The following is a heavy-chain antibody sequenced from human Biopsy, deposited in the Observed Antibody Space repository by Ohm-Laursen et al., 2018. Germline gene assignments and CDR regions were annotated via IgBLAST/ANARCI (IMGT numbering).Heavy chain of an antibody. J-gene: IGHJ4*02. CDR3: AKDLRNNNWGVEN. CDR2: ISTNGNTI. D-gene: IGHD7-27*01. V-gene: IGHV3-48*01. CDR1: GFTFNTYS. Sequence: SLRLSCAAAGFTFNTYSMNWVRQAPGEGLEWVSYISTNGNTIYYVDSVKGRFTISRDNAKNTLYLQMNNLRAEDTAVFYCAKDLRNNNWGVENWGQGTLVTVSS.